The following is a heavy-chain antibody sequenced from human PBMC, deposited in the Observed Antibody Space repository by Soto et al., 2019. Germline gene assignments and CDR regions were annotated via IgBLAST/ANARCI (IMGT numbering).Heavy chain of an antibody. J-gene: IGHJ5*02. CDR2: INHSGST. V-gene: IGHV4-34*01. Sequence: SETLSLTCAVYGGSFSGYFWSWIRQPPGKGLEWIGEINHSGSTNYNPSLKSRVTISVDTSKNQFSLKLSSVTAADTAVYYCARRNYDFWSGSHNWFDPWGQGTLVTVSS. CDR1: GGSFSGYF. CDR3: ARRNYDFWSGSHNWFDP. D-gene: IGHD3-3*01.